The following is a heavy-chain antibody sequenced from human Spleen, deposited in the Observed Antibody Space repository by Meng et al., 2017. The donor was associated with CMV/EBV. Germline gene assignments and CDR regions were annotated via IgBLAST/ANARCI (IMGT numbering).Heavy chain of an antibody. J-gene: IGHJ3*02. D-gene: IGHD7-27*01. V-gene: IGHV1-8*01. CDR2: MNPNSGNT. CDR3: ARDVTGADAFDI. Sequence: ASVKVSCKASGYTFTSCDINWVRQATGQGLEWMGWMNPNSGNTGYAQKFQGRVTMTRNASISTAYMELSSLRSEDTAVYYCARDVTGADAFDIWGQGTMVTVSS. CDR1: GYTFTSCD.